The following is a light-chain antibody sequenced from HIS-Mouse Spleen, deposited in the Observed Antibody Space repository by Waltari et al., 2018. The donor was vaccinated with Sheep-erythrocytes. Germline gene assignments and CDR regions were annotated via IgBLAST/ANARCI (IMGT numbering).Light chain of an antibody. CDR2: EGS. Sequence: QSALTQPASVSGSPGQSITISCTGTSSDVGSYNLVSWYQQNPGKAPKLMIYEGSKRLSGVSNRFSGSKSGNTASLTISGLQAEDEADYYCCSYAGSSTYVFGTGTKVTVL. CDR1: SSDVGSYNL. V-gene: IGLV2-23*01. J-gene: IGLJ1*01. CDR3: CSYAGSSTYV.